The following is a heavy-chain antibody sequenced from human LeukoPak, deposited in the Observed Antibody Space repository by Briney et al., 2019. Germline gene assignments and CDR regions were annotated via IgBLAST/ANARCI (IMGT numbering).Heavy chain of an antibody. Sequence: PGGSLRLSCAVSGFTFSSYDMHWVRQAPGKGLEWVAVIWYDGSNKYYADSVKGRFTISRDNSKNTLYLQMNSLRAEDTAVYYCARDLGYGGSLDYWGQGTLVTVSS. CDR3: ARDLGYGGSLDY. D-gene: IGHD4-23*01. J-gene: IGHJ4*02. CDR2: IWYDGSNK. V-gene: IGHV3-33*08. CDR1: GFTFSSYD.